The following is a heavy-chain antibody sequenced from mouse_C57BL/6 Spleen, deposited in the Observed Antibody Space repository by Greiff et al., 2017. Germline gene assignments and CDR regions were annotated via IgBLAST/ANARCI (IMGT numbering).Heavy chain of an antibody. CDR2: IDPSDSET. J-gene: IGHJ3*01. CDR1: GYTFTSYW. CDR3: ARGGDYGRRGTWFAY. D-gene: IGHD2-4*01. V-gene: IGHV1-52*01. Sequence: VQLQQPGAELVRPGSSVKLSCKASGYTFTSYWMHWVKQRPIQGLEWIGNIDPSDSETHYNQKFKDKATLTVDKSSSTAYMQLSSLTSEDSAVYYCARGGDYGRRGTWFAYWGQGTLVTVSA.